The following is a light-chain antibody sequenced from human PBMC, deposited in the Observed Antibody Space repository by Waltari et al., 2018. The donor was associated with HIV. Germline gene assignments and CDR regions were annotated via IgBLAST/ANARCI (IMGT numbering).Light chain of an antibody. CDR3: QQYDKSLT. CDR2: GTS. V-gene: IGKV3-20*01. J-gene: IGKJ2*01. Sequence: EIVLTQSPDTLYLSAGQRATLSCRASQSLSSKFLAWYQQRPGQAPRLIISGTSDRATGIPDRFSGSGSGTDFTLTISRLEPEDSAVYHCQQYDKSLTFGQGTKLEI. CDR1: QSLSSKF.